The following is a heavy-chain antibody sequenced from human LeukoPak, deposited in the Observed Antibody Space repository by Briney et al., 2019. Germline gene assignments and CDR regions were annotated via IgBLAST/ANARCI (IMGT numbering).Heavy chain of an antibody. V-gene: IGHV3-23*01. CDR3: AKAPVEMATPSTAPIDY. D-gene: IGHD5-24*01. CDR2: ISGSGGST. Sequence: GGSLRLSCAASGYTFSRYGMSWGRQAPGKGLEWVLAISGSGGSTYYADSVKGRFTISRDNSKNTLYLQMNSLKAEDTAVYYCAKAPVEMATPSTAPIDYWGQGTLVTVSS. J-gene: IGHJ4*02. CDR1: GYTFSRYG.